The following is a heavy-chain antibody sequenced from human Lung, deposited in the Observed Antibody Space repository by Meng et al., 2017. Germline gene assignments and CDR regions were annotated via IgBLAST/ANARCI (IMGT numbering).Heavy chain of an antibody. CDR2: INPKSGDT. CDR3: ARDEDISAAGKLFGDY. J-gene: IGHJ4*02. V-gene: IGHV1-2*06. CDR1: GYTFPDYW. D-gene: IGHD6-13*01. Sequence: QGQLVQPGAGVKKPGASVKVSCKASGYTFPDYWLHWVRRAPGQGLEWMGRINPKSGDTHYAQRFQGRVTMTGDTSISTAYMELSGLRSDDTAMYYCARDEDISAAGKLFGDYWGQGTLVTVSS.